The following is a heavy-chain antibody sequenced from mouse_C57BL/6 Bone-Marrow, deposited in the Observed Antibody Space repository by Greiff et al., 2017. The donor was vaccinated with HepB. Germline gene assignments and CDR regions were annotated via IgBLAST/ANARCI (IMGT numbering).Heavy chain of an antibody. D-gene: IGHD2-3*01. CDR1: GYTFTSYW. Sequence: QVQLKQPGAELVKPGASVKMSCKASGYTFTSYWITWVKQRPGQGLEWIGDIYPGSGSTNYNEKFKSKATLTVDTSSSTAYMQLSSLTSEDSAVYYCARSDDGYYVAWFAYWGQGTLVTVSA. CDR2: IYPGSGST. V-gene: IGHV1-55*01. J-gene: IGHJ3*01. CDR3: ARSDDGYYVAWFAY.